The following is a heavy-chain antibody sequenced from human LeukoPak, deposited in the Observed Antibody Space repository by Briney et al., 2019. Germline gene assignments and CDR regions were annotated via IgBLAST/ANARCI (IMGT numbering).Heavy chain of an antibody. CDR3: ARDASYISSWYGPPGYYYYYCMDV. V-gene: IGHV1-69*04. D-gene: IGHD6-13*01. J-gene: IGHJ6*02. CDR1: GGTFSSYA. Sequence: ASVKVSCQASGGTFSSYAISWVRQAPGQGLEWMGRIIPILGIANYPQKFQGRVTITADKSTSTAYMERSSLRSEDTAVYYCARDASYISSWYGPPGYYYYYCMDVWGQGSTVTV. CDR2: IIPILGIA.